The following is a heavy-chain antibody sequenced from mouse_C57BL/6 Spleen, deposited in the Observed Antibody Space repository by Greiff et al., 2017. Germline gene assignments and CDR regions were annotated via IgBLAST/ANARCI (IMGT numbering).Heavy chain of an antibody. J-gene: IGHJ3*01. CDR1: GYTFTNYW. Sequence: VQLQQSGAELVRPGTSVKMSCKASGYTFTNYWIGWAKQRPGHGLEWIGDIYPGGGYTNYNEKFKGKATLTADKSSSTAYMQFSSLTSEDSAIYYCARSDYDYDVGGFAYWGQGTLVTVSA. V-gene: IGHV1-63*01. CDR2: IYPGGGYT. D-gene: IGHD2-4*01. CDR3: ARSDYDYDVGGFAY.